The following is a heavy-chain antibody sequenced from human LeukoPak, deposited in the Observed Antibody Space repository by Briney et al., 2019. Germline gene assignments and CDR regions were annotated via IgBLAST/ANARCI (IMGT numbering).Heavy chain of an antibody. Sequence: GASVKVSCKASGYTFTGYYMHWVRQAPGQGLEWMGWINPNSGGTNYAQKFQGRVTMTRDTSISTAYMELSRLRSDDTAVYYCARCRAVRIAAADSNAFDIWGQGTMVTVSS. D-gene: IGHD6-13*01. CDR3: ARCRAVRIAAADSNAFDI. V-gene: IGHV1-2*02. J-gene: IGHJ3*02. CDR1: GYTFTGYY. CDR2: INPNSGGT.